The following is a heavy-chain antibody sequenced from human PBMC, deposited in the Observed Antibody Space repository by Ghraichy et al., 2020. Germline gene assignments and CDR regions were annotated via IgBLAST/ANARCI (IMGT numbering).Heavy chain of an antibody. D-gene: IGHD3-10*01. Sequence: GESLNISCAASGFTFSSYSMNWVRQAPGKGLEWVSSISSSSSYIYYADSVKGRFTISRDNAKNSLYLQMNSLRAEDTAVYYCARDVSSITMVRGVIYYGMDVWGQGTTVTVSS. J-gene: IGHJ6*02. V-gene: IGHV3-21*01. CDR2: ISSSSSYI. CDR3: ARDVSSITMVRGVIYYGMDV. CDR1: GFTFSSYS.